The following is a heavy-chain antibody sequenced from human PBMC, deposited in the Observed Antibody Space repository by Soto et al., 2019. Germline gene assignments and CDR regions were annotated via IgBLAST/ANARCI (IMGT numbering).Heavy chain of an antibody. CDR1: GDSVSSPYY. Sequence: QVQLQESGPGLVKPSGTLSLTCAVSGDSVSSPYYWCWVRQPPGKGLEWIGEVFHTGTTSYNPSRRSRVTISMDKSINQFSLDLSSVTAADTAVYYCARSAGWYAVHSWGPGTLVIVSS. CDR3: ARSAGWYAVHS. J-gene: IGHJ4*02. V-gene: IGHV4-4*02. D-gene: IGHD6-19*01. CDR2: VFHTGTT.